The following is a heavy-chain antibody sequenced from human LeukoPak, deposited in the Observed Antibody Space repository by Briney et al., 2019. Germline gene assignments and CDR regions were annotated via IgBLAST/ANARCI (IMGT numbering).Heavy chain of an antibody. CDR3: TKPSGRVRGWYFDL. J-gene: IGHJ2*01. CDR1: GFTFNTYA. CDR2: ISGGDVTT. Sequence: GGSLRLSCAAPGFTFNTYAMSWVRQAPGKGLEWVSSISGGDVTTSYADSVKGRFIISRDNSKNTLYLDMDSLRAEDTAMYYCTKPSGRVRGWYFDLWGRGTVVTVSS. V-gene: IGHV3-23*01. D-gene: IGHD3-10*02.